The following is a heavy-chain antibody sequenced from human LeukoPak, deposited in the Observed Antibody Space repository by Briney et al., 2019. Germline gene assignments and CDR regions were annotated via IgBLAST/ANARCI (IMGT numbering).Heavy chain of an antibody. D-gene: IGHD6-19*01. CDR3: AREGEQWLTPDAFDI. V-gene: IGHV3-66*01. CDR2: IYSDGTT. J-gene: IGHJ3*02. Sequence: PGGSLRLSCATSGFSVSSIYISWVRQAPGKGLEWISVIYSDGTTKYADSVKGRFTVSRSNSRNTLYLQMNSLRAEDTAVYYCAREGEQWLTPDAFDIWGQGTMVTVSS. CDR1: GFSVSSIY.